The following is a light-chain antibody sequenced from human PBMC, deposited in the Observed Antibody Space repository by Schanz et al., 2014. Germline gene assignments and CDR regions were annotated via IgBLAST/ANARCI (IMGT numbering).Light chain of an antibody. V-gene: IGLV1-44*01. CDR1: NSNIASNT. CDR2: SND. J-gene: IGLJ3*02. Sequence: QSVLTQPPSASGTPGQRVTISCSGSNSNIASNTVNWYQQLPGTAPKLLIYSNDQRPSGVPDRFSGSKSGTSASLAISGLQSEDEADYYCAAYDDTLNGPVFGGGTKLTVL. CDR3: AAYDDTLNGPV.